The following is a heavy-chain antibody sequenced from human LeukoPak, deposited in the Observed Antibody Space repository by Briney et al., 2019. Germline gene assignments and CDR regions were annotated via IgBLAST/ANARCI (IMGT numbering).Heavy chain of an antibody. V-gene: IGHV3-23*01. CDR3: AKGSTYYYDSSGYYGTHYYFDY. Sequence: PGGSLRLSCAASGFTFSSYAMSWVRQAPGKGLEWVSAITGSGGSTYYADSVKGRFTISRDNSKNTLYLQMNSLRAEDTAVYYCAKGSTYYYDSSGYYGTHYYFDYWGQGTLVTASS. J-gene: IGHJ4*02. D-gene: IGHD3-22*01. CDR1: GFTFSSYA. CDR2: ITGSGGST.